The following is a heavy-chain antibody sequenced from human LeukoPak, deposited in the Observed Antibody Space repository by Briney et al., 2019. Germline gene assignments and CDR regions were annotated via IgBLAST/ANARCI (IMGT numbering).Heavy chain of an antibody. CDR2: IRSKAYGGTT. Sequence: PGRCLRLSCTGSGFTFGDYALSWVRQAPGKGLEWVGFIRSKAYGGTTEYAASVKGRFTISRDDSKSIAYLQMNSLKTEDTAVYYCSSSDCSNYVGSLGFDPWGQGTLVTVSS. V-gene: IGHV3-49*04. CDR3: SSSDCSNYVGSLGFDP. J-gene: IGHJ5*02. CDR1: GFTFGDYA. D-gene: IGHD4-11*01.